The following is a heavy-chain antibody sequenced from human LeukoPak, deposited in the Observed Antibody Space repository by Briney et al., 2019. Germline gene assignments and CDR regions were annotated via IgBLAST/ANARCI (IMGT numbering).Heavy chain of an antibody. CDR1: GGTFSSYA. V-gene: IGHV1-69*04. D-gene: IGHD3-10*01. J-gene: IGHJ5*02. CDR2: IILILGIA. Sequence: SVKVSCKASGGTFSSYAISWVRQAPGQGLEWMGRIILILGIANYAQKFQGRVTITADKSTSTAYMELSSLRSEDTAVYYCARDAGSYRFDPWGQGTLVTVSS. CDR3: ARDAGSYRFDP.